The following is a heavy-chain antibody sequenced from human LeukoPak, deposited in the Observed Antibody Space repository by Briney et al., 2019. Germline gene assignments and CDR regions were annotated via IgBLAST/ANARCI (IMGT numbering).Heavy chain of an antibody. CDR2: IYHSGST. CDR1: GGSITSDNW. Sequence: SETLSLTCAVSGGSITSDNWWTWVRQPPGKGLEWIGAIYHSGSTDYNPSLKSRVTISVDTSKNQFSLKLSSVTAADTAAYFCARGARVYSNGGVFDIWGQGTTVTVSS. CDR3: ARGARVYSNGGVFDI. J-gene: IGHJ3*02. V-gene: IGHV4-4*02. D-gene: IGHD4-11*01.